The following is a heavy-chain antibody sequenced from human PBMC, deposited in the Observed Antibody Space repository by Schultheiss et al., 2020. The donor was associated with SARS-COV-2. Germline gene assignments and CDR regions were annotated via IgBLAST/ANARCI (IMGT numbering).Heavy chain of an antibody. Sequence: GGSLRLSCAASVFTFSSYEMNWARQAPGKGLEWVSYISSSGSTIYYADSVKGRFTISRDNAKNSLYLQMNSLRAEDTAVYYCARDRRKWSLVRYYYYYYGMDVWRQGTKVTVSS. CDR1: VFTFSSYE. D-gene: IGHD6-6*01. CDR3: ARDRRKWSLVRYYYYYYGMDV. V-gene: IGHV3-48*03. CDR2: ISSSGSTI. J-gene: IGHJ6*01.